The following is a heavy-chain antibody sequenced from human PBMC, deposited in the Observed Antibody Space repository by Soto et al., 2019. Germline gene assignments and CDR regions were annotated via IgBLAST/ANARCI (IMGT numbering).Heavy chain of an antibody. CDR3: ARLGSSSGLTFDY. V-gene: IGHV1-69*13. CDR1: GGTFSSYA. Sequence: ASVKVSCKASGGTFSSYAISWVRQAPGQGLEWMGGIIPIFGTANYAQKFQGRVTITADESTSTAYMELSSLRSEDTAVYYCARLGSSSGLTFDYWGQGTLVTVSS. D-gene: IGHD6-6*01. J-gene: IGHJ4*02. CDR2: IIPIFGTA.